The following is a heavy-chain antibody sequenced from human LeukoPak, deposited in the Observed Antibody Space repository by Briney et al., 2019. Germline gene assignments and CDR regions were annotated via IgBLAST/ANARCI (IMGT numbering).Heavy chain of an antibody. CDR3: ARVAQPPHYDYVRGSYRYSYFDF. CDR2: TRRSGDTK. D-gene: IGHD3-16*02. J-gene: IGHJ4*02. V-gene: IGHV3-11*01. Sequence: GGSLRLSCAASGFTFSDYYMSWVRQAPGKGLEWVSYTRRSGDTKYYADSVRGRFAISRDNAKNSLYLQMNSLRAEDTAVYYCARVAQPPHYDYVRGSYRYSYFDFWGQGTLVPVSS. CDR1: GFTFSDYY.